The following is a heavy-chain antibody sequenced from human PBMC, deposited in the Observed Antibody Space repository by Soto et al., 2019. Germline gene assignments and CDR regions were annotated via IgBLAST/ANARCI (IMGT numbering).Heavy chain of an antibody. D-gene: IGHD6-19*01. CDR1: GFTFSAVY. J-gene: IGHJ4*02. Sequence: QVQLEESGGGLVKPGGSLRLSCAASGFTFSAVYMSWIRQAPNKGLEYISYISSSGTSANYADSVKGRFTISRDNAKNSLYLQMNSLRAEDTAVYYCARDRGAVTGQYFDYWGQGPLVTVSS. CDR2: ISSSGTSA. V-gene: IGHV3-11*05. CDR3: ARDRGAVTGQYFDY.